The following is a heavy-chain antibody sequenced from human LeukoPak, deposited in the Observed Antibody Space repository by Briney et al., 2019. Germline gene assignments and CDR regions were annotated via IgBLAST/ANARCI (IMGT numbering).Heavy chain of an antibody. J-gene: IGHJ4*02. CDR2: INWNGITT. V-gene: IGHV3-20*04. CDR3: ARDRGRGYYSLDY. Sequence: GGSLRPSCGAPGLNFGDYGMSWVRQAPGKGLEWVSAINWNGITTGYADSVRGRFAISRDNAKNSLYLQMNSLRAEDTALYFCARDRGRGYYSLDYWGQGTLVTVSS. D-gene: IGHD5-12*01. CDR1: GLNFGDYG.